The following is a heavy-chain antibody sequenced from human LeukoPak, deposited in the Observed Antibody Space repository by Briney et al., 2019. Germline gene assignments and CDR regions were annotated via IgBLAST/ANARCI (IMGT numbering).Heavy chain of an antibody. V-gene: IGHV3-23*01. D-gene: IGHD3-10*01. CDR3: AKSLFTSAAGSGRASDI. CDR1: GFTFSSYA. Sequence: GGPLRLSCAASGFTFSSYAMSWVRQAPGKGLEWVSAISGSGGSTYYADSVKGRFTISRDNSKNTLYLQMNSLRAEDTAVYYCAKSLFTSAAGSGRASDIWGQGTMVTVSS. J-gene: IGHJ3*02. CDR2: ISGSGGST.